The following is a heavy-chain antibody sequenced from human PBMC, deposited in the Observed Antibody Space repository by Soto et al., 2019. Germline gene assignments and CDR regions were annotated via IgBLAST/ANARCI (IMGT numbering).Heavy chain of an antibody. Sequence: QLLLVQSGAEVKKSGSSVKVSCKASGGSFSSLVISWLRQAPGQGPEWMGGINPMLGVTNFAQKFQDRVTTTADESTTPAYREPSSLRPEDTAVYYGARGPAQFDPWGQGTLVTVSS. V-gene: IGHV1-69*01. CDR2: INPMLGVT. CDR3: ARGPAQFDP. CDR1: GGSFSSLV. D-gene: IGHD2-2*01. J-gene: IGHJ5*02.